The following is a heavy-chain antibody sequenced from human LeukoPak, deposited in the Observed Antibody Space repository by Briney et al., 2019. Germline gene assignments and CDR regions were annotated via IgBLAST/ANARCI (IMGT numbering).Heavy chain of an antibody. CDR2: INGDGSNT. CDR1: GFTVSNYW. D-gene: IGHD7-27*01. J-gene: IGHJ4*02. Sequence: PGGSLRLSCVFSGFTVSNYWMYWVRQAPGKGLVWVSRINGDGSNTTYADFVKGRFTTSRDNVKNTLYLQVNSLRVEDTAMYYCARAGFDYWGQGTLVTVSS. V-gene: IGHV3-74*01. CDR3: ARAGFDY.